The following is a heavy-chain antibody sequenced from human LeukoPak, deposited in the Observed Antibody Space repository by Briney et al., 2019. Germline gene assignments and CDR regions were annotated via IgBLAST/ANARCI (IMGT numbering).Heavy chain of an antibody. V-gene: IGHV3-7*03. CDR3: ATPLDYYDSSGYHQGGD. Sequence: RPGGSLRLSCAASGFTFSRHWMTWVRQAPGKGLEWVANIKEDGTNKNYVDSVKGRFTISRDNAKNSLYLQMNSLRAEDTAVYYCATPLDYYDSSGYHQGGDWGQGTLVTVSS. CDR2: IKEDGTNK. CDR1: GFTFSRHW. D-gene: IGHD3-22*01. J-gene: IGHJ4*02.